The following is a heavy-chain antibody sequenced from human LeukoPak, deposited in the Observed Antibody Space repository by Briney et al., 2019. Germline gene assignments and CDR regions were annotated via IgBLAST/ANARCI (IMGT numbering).Heavy chain of an antibody. CDR3: ARDRTEITMMAHYCYYMDV. Sequence: GGSLRLSCAASGFTVSSNYMSWVRQAPGKGLEWVSVIYSGGSTYYADSVKGRFTISRDNSKNTLYLQMNSLRAEDTAVYYCARDRTEITMMAHYCYYMDVWGKGTTVTVSS. CDR1: GFTVSSNY. V-gene: IGHV3-66*02. J-gene: IGHJ6*03. D-gene: IGHD3-22*01. CDR2: IYSGGST.